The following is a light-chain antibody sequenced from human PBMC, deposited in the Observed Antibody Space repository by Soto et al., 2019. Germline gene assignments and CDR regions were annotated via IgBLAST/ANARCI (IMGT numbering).Light chain of an antibody. J-gene: IGKJ2*01. CDR2: DAS. CDR1: QSVSSY. Sequence: EIVLTQSPATLSLSPGERATLSCRASQSVSSYLAWYQQKPGQAPRLLIYDASNRATGIPARFSGSGSGTDFTLTISSLEPEDFAVYSYQQPSNWPPGYTFGQGPSWRSN. CDR3: QQPSNWPPGYT. V-gene: IGKV3-11*01.